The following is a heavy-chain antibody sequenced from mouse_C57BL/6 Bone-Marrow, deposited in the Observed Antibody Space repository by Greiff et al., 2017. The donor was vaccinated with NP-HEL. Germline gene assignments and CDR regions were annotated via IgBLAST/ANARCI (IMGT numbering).Heavy chain of an antibody. J-gene: IGHJ3*01. CDR3: ARPDSSGYVAWFAY. CDR2: INYDGSST. D-gene: IGHD3-2*02. Sequence: EVQLVESEGGLVQPGSSMKLSCTASGFTFSDYYMAWVRQVPEKGLEWVANINYDGSSTYYLDSLKSRFIISRDNAKNILDLQMSSLKSEDTATYYCARPDSSGYVAWFAYWGQGTLVTVSA. CDR1: GFTFSDYY. V-gene: IGHV5-16*01.